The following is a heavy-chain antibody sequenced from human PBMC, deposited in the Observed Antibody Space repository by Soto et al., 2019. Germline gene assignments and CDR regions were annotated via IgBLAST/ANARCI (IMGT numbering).Heavy chain of an antibody. J-gene: IGHJ6*03. Sequence: GGSLRLSCAASGFTFSSYAMSWVRQAPGKGLEWVSAISGSGGSTYYADSVKGRFTISRDNSKNTLYLQMNSLRAEDTAVYYCARATGVNYYYYYYIDVWGKGTTVTVSS. CDR2: ISGSGGST. D-gene: IGHD7-27*01. CDR3: ARATGVNYYYYYYIDV. V-gene: IGHV3-23*01. CDR1: GFTFSSYA.